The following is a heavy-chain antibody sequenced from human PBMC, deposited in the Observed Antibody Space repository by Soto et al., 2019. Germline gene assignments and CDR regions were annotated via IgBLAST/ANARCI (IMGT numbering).Heavy chain of an antibody. J-gene: IGHJ4*02. CDR3: ARANYYGSPGDFDY. Sequence: EVQLVESGGGLVQPGGSLRLSCAASGFTFSSYSMNWVRQAPGKGREWVSYISSSSSTIYYADSVKGRFTISRDNAKNSLYRQMNSLRAEDTAVYYCARANYYGSPGDFDYWGQGTLVTVSS. D-gene: IGHD3-10*01. V-gene: IGHV3-48*01. CDR1: GFTFSSYS. CDR2: ISSSSSTI.